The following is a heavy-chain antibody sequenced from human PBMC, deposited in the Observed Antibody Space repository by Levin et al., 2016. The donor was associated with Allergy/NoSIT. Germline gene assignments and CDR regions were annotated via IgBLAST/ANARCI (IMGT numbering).Heavy chain of an antibody. CDR2: IYNSGST. CDR1: GDSISRNF. V-gene: IGHV4-59*01. Sequence: SETLSLTCTVAGDSISRNFWSWIRQPPGKGLEWIGYIYNSGSTSYSPSLKNRVTIYMDTSKNQFSLILNSVTAADTAVYYCARALPDWRPPDYWGQGTLVTVSS. J-gene: IGHJ4*02. CDR3: ARALPDWRPPDY. D-gene: IGHD3-9*01.